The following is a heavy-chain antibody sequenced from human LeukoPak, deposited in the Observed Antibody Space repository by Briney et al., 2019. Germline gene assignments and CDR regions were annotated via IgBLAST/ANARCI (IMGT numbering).Heavy chain of an antibody. CDR3: ARHVKQQLVLYYFDY. Sequence: SETLSLTCAVSGYSISSDYYWGWIRQPPGKGLEWIGSIYHSGSTYYNPSLKSRVTISVDTSKNQFSLKLSSVTAADTAVYYCARHVKQQLVLYYFDYWGQGTLVTVSS. D-gene: IGHD6-13*01. V-gene: IGHV4-38-2*01. CDR2: IYHSGST. J-gene: IGHJ4*02. CDR1: GYSISSDYY.